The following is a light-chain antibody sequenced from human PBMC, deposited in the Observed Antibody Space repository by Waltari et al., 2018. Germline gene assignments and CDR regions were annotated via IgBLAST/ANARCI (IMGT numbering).Light chain of an antibody. CDR2: DAS. CDR3: QKYVNLPAT. Sequence: SCRASQSVGRYLAWYQQKPGQAPRLLIYDASTRATGIPDRFSGSGSGTDFSLTISRLKSEDFAVYYCQKYVNLPATFGQGTKVEIK. V-gene: IGKV3D-15*02. J-gene: IGKJ1*01. CDR1: QSVGRY.